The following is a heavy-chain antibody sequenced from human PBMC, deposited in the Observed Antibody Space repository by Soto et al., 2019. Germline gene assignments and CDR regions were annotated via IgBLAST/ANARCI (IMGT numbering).Heavy chain of an antibody. D-gene: IGHD5-12*01. V-gene: IGHV3-23*01. J-gene: IGHJ4*02. CDR1: GFIFSSYA. CDR3: AKRIMATIGHFDS. Sequence: EVQLLESGGGLIQPGGSLRLSCAASGFIFSSYAMSWVRQAPGKGLEWVSSISGIGHSTYYADSVKGRFTISRDNSKNTLYLQMNSLSAEDTAVYYCAKRIMATIGHFDSWGQGTLVTVSS. CDR2: ISGIGHST.